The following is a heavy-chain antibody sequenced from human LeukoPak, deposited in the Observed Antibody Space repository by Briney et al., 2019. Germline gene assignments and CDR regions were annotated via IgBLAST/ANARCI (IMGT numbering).Heavy chain of an antibody. V-gene: IGHV3-48*03. CDR2: ISSSGSTI. D-gene: IGHD3-22*01. Sequence: PGGSLRLSCAASGFTFSSYEMNWVRQAPGKGLEWVSYISSSGSTIYYADSVKGRFTISRDNSKNSLYLQMNSLRAEDTALYYCAKDNDSSGYYYDYWGQGTLVTVSS. CDR1: GFTFSSYE. J-gene: IGHJ4*02. CDR3: AKDNDSSGYYYDY.